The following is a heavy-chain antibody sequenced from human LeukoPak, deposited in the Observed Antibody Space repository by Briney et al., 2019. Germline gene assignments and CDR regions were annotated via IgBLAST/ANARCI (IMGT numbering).Heavy chain of an antibody. V-gene: IGHV4-4*07. Sequence: PSETLSLTCTVSGGPISIYYWSWLPHPAGKGLEWSGRKYARGSSNYNPPVQSRVTMSVDTSKNQFSLKLRSVTAADTAVYYCARGRYCSADICTGGDSFDIWGQGTMVSVSP. J-gene: IGHJ3*02. D-gene: IGHD2-15*01. CDR1: GGPISIYY. CDR2: KYARGSS. CDR3: ARGRYCSADICTGGDSFDI.